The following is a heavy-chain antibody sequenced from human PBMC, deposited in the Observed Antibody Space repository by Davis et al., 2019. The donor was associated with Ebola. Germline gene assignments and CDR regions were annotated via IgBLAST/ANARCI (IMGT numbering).Heavy chain of an antibody. CDR1: GFTFSAYS. V-gene: IGHV3-48*01. Sequence: GESLKISCAGSGFTFSAYSMNWVRQAPGKGLEWVSHISGSSNIIYYADSVKGRFTISRDNAKNSLYLQMNSLRGEDTAVYYCTYTYSSGEDVWGQGTTVTVSS. CDR2: ISGSSNII. J-gene: IGHJ6*02. D-gene: IGHD6-25*01. CDR3: TYTYSSGEDV.